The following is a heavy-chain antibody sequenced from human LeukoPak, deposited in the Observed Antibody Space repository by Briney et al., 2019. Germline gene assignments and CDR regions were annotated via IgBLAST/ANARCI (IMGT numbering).Heavy chain of an antibody. CDR1: GYSFIRYW. CDR3: ARRIAADAFDI. J-gene: IGHJ3*02. V-gene: IGHV5-10-1*01. D-gene: IGHD6-13*01. Sequence: GESLRISCQGSGYSFIRYWINWVRQLPGKGLEWMGTIDPSDSYTNYSPSFQGHVTISVDKSISTAYLQWSSLKASDTAMYYCARRIAADAFDIWGQGTMVTDSS. CDR2: IDPSDSYT.